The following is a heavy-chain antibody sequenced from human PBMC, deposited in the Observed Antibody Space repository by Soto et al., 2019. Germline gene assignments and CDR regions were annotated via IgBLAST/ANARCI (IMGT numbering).Heavy chain of an antibody. CDR1: GFTFSTSW. D-gene: IGHD6-19*01. CDR2: IKQDGSER. J-gene: IGHJ3*02. Sequence: EVQLVESGGGLVQPGGSLRLSCAASGFTFSTSWMSWVRQAPGKGLEWVANIKQDGSERYYVDSVEGRFTISRDNTKNAVYMQMTSLRAEDTAVYYCARSLGWRDAFDIGGQGTMVTVSS. CDR3: ARSLGWRDAFDI. V-gene: IGHV3-7*01.